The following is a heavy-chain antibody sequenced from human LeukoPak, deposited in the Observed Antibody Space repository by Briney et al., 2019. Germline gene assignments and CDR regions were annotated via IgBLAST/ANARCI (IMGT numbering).Heavy chain of an antibody. D-gene: IGHD6-19*01. CDR1: GFTFSSYA. J-gene: IGHJ6*02. CDR2: ISYDGSNK. Sequence: GGSLRLSCAASGFTFSSYAMHWVRQAPGKGLEWVAVISYDGSNKYYADSVKGRFTISRGNSKNTLYLQMNSLRAEDTAVYYCARDLIAVAGTHYYYYYGMDVWGQGTTVTVSS. V-gene: IGHV3-30-3*01. CDR3: ARDLIAVAGTHYYYYYGMDV.